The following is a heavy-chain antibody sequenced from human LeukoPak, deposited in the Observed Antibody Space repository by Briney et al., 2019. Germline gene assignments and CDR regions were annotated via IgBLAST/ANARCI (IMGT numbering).Heavy chain of an antibody. D-gene: IGHD6-19*01. CDR2: INAGNGNT. CDR1: GYTFTNYA. Sequence: ASVKVSCKASGYTFTNYAMHWVRQAPGQRLEWMGWINAGNGNTKYSQKFQGRVTITRDTSASTAYMELSSLRSEDTAVYYCARTRPYSSGWPYFDYWGQGTLVTVSS. J-gene: IGHJ4*02. CDR3: ARTRPYSSGWPYFDY. V-gene: IGHV1-3*01.